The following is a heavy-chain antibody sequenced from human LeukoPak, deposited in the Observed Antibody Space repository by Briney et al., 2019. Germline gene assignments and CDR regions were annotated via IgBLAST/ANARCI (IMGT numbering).Heavy chain of an antibody. CDR1: GGSISSSSYY. CDR2: IHTSGST. Sequence: SETLSLTCTVSGGSISSSSYYWGWIRQPAGKGLEWIGRIHTSGSTNYSPSLKSRVTMSVDTSKNQFSLKLSSVTAADTAVYYCARHPRRYSSGWYEFDYWGQGTLVTVSS. CDR3: ARHPRRYSSGWYEFDY. V-gene: IGHV4-61*02. J-gene: IGHJ4*02. D-gene: IGHD6-19*01.